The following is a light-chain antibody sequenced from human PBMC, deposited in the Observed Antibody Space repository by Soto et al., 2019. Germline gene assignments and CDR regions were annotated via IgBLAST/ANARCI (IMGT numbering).Light chain of an antibody. V-gene: IGLV1-40*01. Sequence: QSVLTQPPSVSGAPGQRVTISCTGSSSNIGASYEVHWYQQLPGRAPKLLIYGNNNRPSGVPDRFSGSKSGTSGSLAITGLQAEDDADYYCQSYDSSLSGYVFGPGTKLTVL. J-gene: IGLJ1*01. CDR3: QSYDSSLSGYV. CDR1: SSNIGASYE. CDR2: GNN.